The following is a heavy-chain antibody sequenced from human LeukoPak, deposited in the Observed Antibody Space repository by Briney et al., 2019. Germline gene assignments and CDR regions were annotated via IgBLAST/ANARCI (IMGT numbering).Heavy chain of an antibody. J-gene: IGHJ2*01. CDR1: GYTFTDYY. V-gene: IGHV1-46*01. CDR3: ATGGQWLVPGSRVNHPWYFDL. Sequence: ASVKVSCKASGYTFTDYYMHWVRQAPGRGLEWVGLINPSGSRTIYAQKFQGRVTMTEDTSTDTAYMELSSLRSEDTAVYYCATGGQWLVPGSRVNHPWYFDLWGRGTLVTVSS. D-gene: IGHD6-19*01. CDR2: INPSGSRT.